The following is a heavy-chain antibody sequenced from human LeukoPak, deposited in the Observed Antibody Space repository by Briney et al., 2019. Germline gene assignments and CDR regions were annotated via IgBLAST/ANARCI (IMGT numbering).Heavy chain of an antibody. V-gene: IGHV4-34*01. D-gene: IGHD5-18*01. CDR3: ARGGYSYGYSFGY. CDR2: INHSGST. Sequence: PSETLSLTCAVYGGSFSGYYWSWIRQPPGKGLEWIGEINHSGSTNYNPSLESRVTISVDTSKNQFSLKLSSVTAADTAVYYCARGGYSYGYSFGYWGQGTLVTVSS. J-gene: IGHJ4*02. CDR1: GGSFSGYY.